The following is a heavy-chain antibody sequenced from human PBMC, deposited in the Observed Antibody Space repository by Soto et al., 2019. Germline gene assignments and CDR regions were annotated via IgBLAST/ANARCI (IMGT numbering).Heavy chain of an antibody. V-gene: IGHV3-15*01. J-gene: IGHJ5*02. Sequence: EVQLMESGGGLVKPGGSLRLSCAASGFTFNNAWMSWVRQAPGKGLEWVGRIKSKTDGGTTDYAAPVKGRFTISRDDSKNTVYLQMNSLKTEDTAVYYCTTAIVVPRFDPWGQGTLVTVSS. D-gene: IGHD2-2*01. CDR2: IKSKTDGGTT. CDR1: GFTFNNAW. CDR3: TTAIVVPRFDP.